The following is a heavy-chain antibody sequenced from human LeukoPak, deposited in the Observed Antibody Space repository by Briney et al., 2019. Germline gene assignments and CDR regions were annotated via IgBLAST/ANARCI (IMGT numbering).Heavy chain of an antibody. V-gene: IGHV7-4-1*02. CDR3: SRAIMSAFWREEYFDY. J-gene: IGHJ4*02. CDR2: IDTDTGNP. CDR1: GYTFTSYA. Sequence: ASVKVSFKASGYTFTSYAMNWVRQAPGQGLEWMGWIDTDTGNPTYAQGFTGRFVFSFDTSVSTAYLQISSLKAEDTAVYYCSRAIMSAFWREEYFDYWGQGTLVMVSA. D-gene: IGHD3-16*01.